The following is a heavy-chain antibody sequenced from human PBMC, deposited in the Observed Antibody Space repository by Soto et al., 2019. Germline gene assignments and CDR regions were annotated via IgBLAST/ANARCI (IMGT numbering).Heavy chain of an antibody. V-gene: IGHV4-31*03. CDR2: IYYSGST. CDR3: ARGPNDAFDI. J-gene: IGHJ3*02. CDR1: GGSVRSGGDY. Sequence: SGTLALRCTVSGGSVRSGGDYWSWIRQHPGKGLEWIGYIYYSGSTYYNPSLKSRVTISVDTSKNQFSLKLSSVTAADTAVYYCARGPNDAFDIWGQGTIVNVSS.